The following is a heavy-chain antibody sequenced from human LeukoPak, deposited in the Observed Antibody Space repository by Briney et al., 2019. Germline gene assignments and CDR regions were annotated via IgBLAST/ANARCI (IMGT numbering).Heavy chain of an antibody. CDR2: IGSRGAI. V-gene: IGHV3-48*03. CDR1: GFTFSNYE. J-gene: IGHJ4*02. D-gene: IGHD3/OR15-3a*01. Sequence: PGGSLRLSCAASGFTFSNYEMNWVRQAPGKGLEWVSYIGSRGAIYYADSVKGRFTISRDNAKNSLYLQMNSLIAEDTAVYYCARATFIWTAYYTHWGQGTLVTVSS. CDR3: ARATFIWTAYYTH.